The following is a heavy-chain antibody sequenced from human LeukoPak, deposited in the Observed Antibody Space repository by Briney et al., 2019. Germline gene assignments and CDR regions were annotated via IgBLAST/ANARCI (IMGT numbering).Heavy chain of an antibody. CDR1: GFTFSSYS. J-gene: IGHJ3*02. D-gene: IGHD1-26*01. CDR3: ARSWGADALDI. V-gene: IGHV3-21*01. CDR2: ISSSSSYI. Sequence: KTGGSLRLSCAASGFTFSSYSMNWVRQTPGKGLEWVSSISSSSSYIYYADSVKGRFTISRDNAKNSLYLQMNSLRAEDTAVYYCARSWGADALDIWGQGTMVTVSS.